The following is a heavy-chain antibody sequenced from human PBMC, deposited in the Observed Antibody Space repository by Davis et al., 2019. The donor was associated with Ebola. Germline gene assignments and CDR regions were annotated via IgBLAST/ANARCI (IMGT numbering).Heavy chain of an antibody. CDR2: INHSGST. Sequence: SETLSLTCTVSGGSISSYYWSWIRQPPGKGLEWIGEINHSGSTNYNPSLKSRVTISIDTSKNQFSLKLSSVTAADTAVYYCAQDSSGWYYFDYWGQGTLVTVSS. V-gene: IGHV4-34*01. J-gene: IGHJ4*02. D-gene: IGHD6-19*01. CDR3: AQDSSGWYYFDY. CDR1: GGSISSYY.